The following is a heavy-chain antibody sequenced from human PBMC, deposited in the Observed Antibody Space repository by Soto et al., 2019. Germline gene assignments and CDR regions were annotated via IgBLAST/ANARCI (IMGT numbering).Heavy chain of an antibody. CDR3: ARDLRIAAAGTGY. CDR2: INTVNGNT. J-gene: IGHJ4*02. D-gene: IGHD6-13*01. CDR1: GYSFTSYA. V-gene: IGHV1-3*04. Sequence: ASVKVSCKASGYSFTSYAMHWVRQAPGQGLEWMGWINTVNGNTKYSQKFQGRVTISRDTSASTAYMELSSLRSEDTAVYYCARDLRIAAAGTGYWGQGTLVTVSS.